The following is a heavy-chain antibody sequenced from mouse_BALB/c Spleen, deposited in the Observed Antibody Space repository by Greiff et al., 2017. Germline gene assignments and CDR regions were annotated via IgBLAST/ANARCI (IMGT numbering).Heavy chain of an antibody. J-gene: IGHJ2*01. D-gene: IGHD1-3*01. Sequence: EVKLVESGGGLVKPGGSLKLSCAASGFTFSSYAMSWVRQTPEKRLEWVASISSGGSTYDSDSEKGRLTISRDNARNILYLQMSSLRSEDTAKYYGTNEDPPYNDCMDYWGQGTTLTVSS. V-gene: IGHV5-6-5*01. CDR2: ISSGGST. CDR3: TNEDPPYNDCMDY. CDR1: GFTFSSYA.